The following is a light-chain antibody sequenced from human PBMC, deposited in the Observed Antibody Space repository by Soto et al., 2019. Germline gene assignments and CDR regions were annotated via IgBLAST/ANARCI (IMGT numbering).Light chain of an antibody. CDR3: CSYAGGRTPYV. Sequence: QSALTQPASVSGSPGQSITISCTGTSSEVGSNNLVSWYQQYPGKAPKLLIYEGSKRPSGVSNRFSGSKSGNTASLTISGLQAEDEADYYCCSYAGGRTPYVFGTGTQLTVL. CDR1: SSEVGSNNL. J-gene: IGLJ1*01. V-gene: IGLV2-23*01. CDR2: EGS.